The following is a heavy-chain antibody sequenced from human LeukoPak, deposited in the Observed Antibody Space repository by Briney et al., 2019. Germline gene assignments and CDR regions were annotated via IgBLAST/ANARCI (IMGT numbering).Heavy chain of an antibody. CDR2: IYTSGST. CDR3: ARVASSGWYFVDY. Sequence: SSETLSLTCAVYGGSFSGYYWSWIRQPAGKGLEWIGRIYTSGSTNYNPSLKSRVTMSVDTSKHQFSLKLSSVTAADTAVYYCARVASSGWYFVDYWGQGTLVTVSS. J-gene: IGHJ4*02. CDR1: GGSFSGYY. V-gene: IGHV4-59*10. D-gene: IGHD6-19*01.